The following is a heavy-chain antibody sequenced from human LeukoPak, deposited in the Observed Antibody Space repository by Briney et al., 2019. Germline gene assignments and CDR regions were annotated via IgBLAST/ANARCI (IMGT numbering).Heavy chain of an antibody. CDR2: ISAYNGNT. CDR1: GYTFTGYY. D-gene: IGHD6-13*01. CDR3: ARVVVAAGSNWFDP. Sequence: ASVKVSCKASGYTFTGYYMHWVRQAPGQGLEWMGWISAYNGNTNYAQKLQGRVTMTTDTSTTTAYMELRSLRSDDTAVYYCARVVVAAGSNWFDPWGQGTLVTVSS. J-gene: IGHJ5*02. V-gene: IGHV1-18*04.